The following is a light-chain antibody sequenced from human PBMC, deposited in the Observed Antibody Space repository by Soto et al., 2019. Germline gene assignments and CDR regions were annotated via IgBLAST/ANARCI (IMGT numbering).Light chain of an antibody. Sequence: QSALTQPASVSVSPGQSITISCTGTSSDVGGYNYVSWYQQHPGKAPKLMIYDVSNRPSGVSDRFSGSKSGNTASLTISGLQAEDEADYYCSSYTSGSTYVVFGGGTKLPVL. V-gene: IGLV2-14*01. CDR3: SSYTSGSTYVV. J-gene: IGLJ2*01. CDR1: SSDVGGYNY. CDR2: DVS.